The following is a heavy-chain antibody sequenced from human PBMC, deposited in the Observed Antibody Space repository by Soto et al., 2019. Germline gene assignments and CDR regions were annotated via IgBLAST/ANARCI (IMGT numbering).Heavy chain of an antibody. CDR3: ARDQTVATIWGAFDY. D-gene: IGHD5-12*01. CDR1: GFTFSSYA. V-gene: IGHV3-30-3*01. J-gene: IGHJ4*02. CDR2: ISYDGSNK. Sequence: GGSLRLSCAASGFTFSSYAMHWVRQAPGKGLEWVAVISYDGSNKYYADSVKGRFTISRDNSKNTLYLQMNSLRAEDTAVYYCARDQTVATIWGAFDYWGQGTLVTVSS.